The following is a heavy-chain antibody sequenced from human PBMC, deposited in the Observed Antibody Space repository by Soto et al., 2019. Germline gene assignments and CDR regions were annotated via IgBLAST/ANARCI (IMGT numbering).Heavy chain of an antibody. V-gene: IGHV5-51*01. CDR2: IYPGDSDT. CDR1: GYSFTSYW. CDR3: ARVPIAARREYYFDY. Sequence: PGESLKISCKGPGYSFTSYWIGWVRQMPGKGLEWMGIIYPGDSDTRYSPSFQGQVTISADKSISTAYLQWSSLKASDTAMYYCARVPIAARREYYFDYWGQGTLVTVSS. D-gene: IGHD6-6*01. J-gene: IGHJ4*02.